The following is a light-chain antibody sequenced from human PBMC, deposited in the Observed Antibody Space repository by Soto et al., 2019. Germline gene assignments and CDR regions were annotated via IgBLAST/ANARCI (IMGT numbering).Light chain of an antibody. CDR1: QSVLSTSNNKNF. CDR2: WAS. CDR3: QQYYTTPFT. V-gene: IGKV4-1*01. J-gene: IGKJ2*01. Sequence: DIVVTQSPDSLAVSLGERATIKCRSSQSVLSTSNNKNFLTWYQQKPGQPPKLLIYWASTRESGVPDRFSGSGYGTDFTLTISSLQAEDVAVYYCQQYYTTPFTFGQGTQLEIK.